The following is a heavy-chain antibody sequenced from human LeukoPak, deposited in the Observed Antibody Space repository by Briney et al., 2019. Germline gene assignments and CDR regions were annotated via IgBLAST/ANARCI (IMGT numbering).Heavy chain of an antibody. J-gene: IGHJ6*03. CDR3: ARVPLSGSYYYYMDV. Sequence: ASVKVSCKASGYTFTGYYMHWVRQAPGQGLEWMGWINPNSGGTNYAQKFQGRVTMTRDTSISTAYMELSRLRSDDTAVYYCARVPLSGSYYYYMDVWGKGTTVTVSS. CDR1: GYTFTGYY. V-gene: IGHV1-2*02. CDR2: INPNSGGT. D-gene: IGHD1-26*01.